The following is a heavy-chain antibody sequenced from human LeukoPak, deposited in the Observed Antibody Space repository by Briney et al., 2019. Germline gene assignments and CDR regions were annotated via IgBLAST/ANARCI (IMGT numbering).Heavy chain of an antibody. CDR1: GFRFSSYW. D-gene: IGHD6-6*01. CDR3: ARYGRGSSSSPFYYYYYMDV. CDR2: IKEDGSEK. V-gene: IGHV3-7*03. Sequence: GGSLRLSCVVSGFRFSSYWMSWVRQAPGKEPEWVANIKEDGSEKYYEDSVRGRFTISRDNAKNTLFLDMNSLRSDDTAVYYCARYGRGSSSSPFYYYYYMDVWGKGTTVTVSS. J-gene: IGHJ6*03.